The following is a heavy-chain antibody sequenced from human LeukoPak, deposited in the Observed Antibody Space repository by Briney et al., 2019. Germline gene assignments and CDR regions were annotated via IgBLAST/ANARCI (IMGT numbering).Heavy chain of an antibody. D-gene: IGHD6-19*01. Sequence: GGSLRLSCAASGFTVSSNYMSWVRQAPGKGLEWVSVIYSGGSTYYADSVKGRFTISRDNSKNTLYLQMNSLRAEDTAVYYCASLSPVAGADAFDIWGQGTMVTVSS. CDR1: GFTVSSNY. J-gene: IGHJ3*02. CDR3: ASLSPVAGADAFDI. V-gene: IGHV3-53*01. CDR2: IYSGGST.